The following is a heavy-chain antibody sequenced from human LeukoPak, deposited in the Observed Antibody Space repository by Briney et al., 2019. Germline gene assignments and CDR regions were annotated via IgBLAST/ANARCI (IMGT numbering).Heavy chain of an antibody. CDR3: ARGGEWDYYDSSGYYSFFDY. D-gene: IGHD3-22*01. CDR2: IYYSGST. Sequence: SETLSLTCTVSGGSISSYYWSWIRQPPGKGLEWIGYIYYSGSTNYNPSLKSRVTISVDTSKNQFSLKLSSVTAADTAVYYCARGGEWDYYDSSGYYSFFDYWGQGTLVTVSS. CDR1: GGSISSYY. J-gene: IGHJ4*02. V-gene: IGHV4-59*01.